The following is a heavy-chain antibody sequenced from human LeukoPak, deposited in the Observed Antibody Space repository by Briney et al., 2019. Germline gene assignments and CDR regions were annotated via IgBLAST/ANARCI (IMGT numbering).Heavy chain of an antibody. D-gene: IGHD3-22*01. J-gene: IGHJ4*02. CDR1: GYTFTSYG. V-gene: IGHV1-18*01. CDR2: ISAYNGNT. CDR3: ARTDSSGYYYPPVFDY. Sequence: GASVKVSCKASGYTFTSYGISWVRQAPGQGLEWMGWISAYNGNTNYAQKLQGRVTMTTDTSTSTAYMELRCLRSDDTAVYYCARTDSSGYYYPPVFDYWGQGTLVTVSS.